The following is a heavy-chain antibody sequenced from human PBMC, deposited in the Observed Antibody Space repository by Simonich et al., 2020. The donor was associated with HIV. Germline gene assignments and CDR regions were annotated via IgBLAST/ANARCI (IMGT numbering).Heavy chain of an antibody. J-gene: IGHJ4*02. CDR2: ISYDGSNK. Sequence: QVQLVESGGGVVQPGRSLRLSCAASGFTFSSYAMHWFRQATGKGLEWVAVISYDGSNKYYADSVKGRFTISRDNSKNTLYRQMNSLRAEDTAVYYCASGGSISSVWADDYWGQGTLVTVSS. V-gene: IGHV3-30*07. CDR3: ASGGSISSVWADDY. CDR1: GFTFSSYA. D-gene: IGHD3-16*01.